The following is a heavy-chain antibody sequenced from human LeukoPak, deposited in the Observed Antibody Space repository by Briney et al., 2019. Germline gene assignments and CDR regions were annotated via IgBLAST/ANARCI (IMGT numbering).Heavy chain of an antibody. CDR1: GFTFSGSA. CDR2: IRSKANSYAT. J-gene: IGHJ6*03. D-gene: IGHD1-26*01. Sequence: GGSLRLSCAASGFTFSGSAMHWVRQASGKGLEWVGRIRSKANSYATAYAASVKGRFTISRDDSKNTAYLQMNSLKTEDTAVYYCTRLVGATTIGYYYYYMDVWGKGTTVTVSS. CDR3: TRLVGATTIGYYYYYMDV. V-gene: IGHV3-73*01.